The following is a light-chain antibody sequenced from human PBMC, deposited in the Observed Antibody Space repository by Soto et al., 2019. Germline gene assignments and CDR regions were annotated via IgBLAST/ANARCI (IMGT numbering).Light chain of an antibody. J-gene: IGLJ2*01. V-gene: IGLV2-14*01. CDR1: SSDIGGYNY. CDR2: EVS. CDR3: SSYTTSRTVA. Sequence: QSALTQSASVSGSPGQSITISCTGTSSDIGGYNYVSWYQQHPDKAPKLMIFEVSNRPSGVSNRFSGSNSGNTSSLTISGLLPEEEADYYCSSYTTSRTVAFGGGTKLTVL.